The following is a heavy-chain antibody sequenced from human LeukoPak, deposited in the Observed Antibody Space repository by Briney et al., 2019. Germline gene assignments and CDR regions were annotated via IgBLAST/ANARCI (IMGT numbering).Heavy chain of an antibody. Sequence: SETLSLTCAVYGGSFSGYYWSWIRQPPGKGLEWIGEINHSGSTNYNPSLKSRVTISVDTSKNQFSLKLSSVTAADTAVYYCARGWELNYWGQGTLVTVSS. CDR1: GGSFSGYY. V-gene: IGHV4-34*01. CDR3: ARGWELNY. J-gene: IGHJ4*02. CDR2: INHSGST. D-gene: IGHD1-26*01.